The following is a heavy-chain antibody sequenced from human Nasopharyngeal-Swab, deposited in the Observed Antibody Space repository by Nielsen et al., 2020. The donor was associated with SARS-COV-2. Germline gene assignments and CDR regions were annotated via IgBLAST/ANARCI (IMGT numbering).Heavy chain of an antibody. CDR3: ARVDQGGYCSSTSCYGFDI. J-gene: IGHJ3*02. Sequence: GESLKISCAASGFTFSDYYMSWIRQAPGKGLEWGSYISSSGSTIYYADSVKGRFTISRDNAKNSLYLQMNSLRAEDTAVYYCARVDQGGYCSSTSCYGFDIWGQGTMVTVSS. CDR2: ISSSGSTI. D-gene: IGHD2-2*01. CDR1: GFTFSDYY. V-gene: IGHV3-11*04.